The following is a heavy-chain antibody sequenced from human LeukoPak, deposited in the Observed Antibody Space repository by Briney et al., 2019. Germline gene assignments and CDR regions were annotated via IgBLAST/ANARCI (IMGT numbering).Heavy chain of an antibody. J-gene: IGHJ4*02. CDR2: MNPNSGNT. D-gene: IGHD3-10*01. Sequence: ASVKVSCKASGYTFTSYDINWVRQATGQGLEWMGWMNPNSGNTGYAQKFQGRVTMTRNTSISTAYMELSSLRSEDTAVYYCARGRRRGYGSGSYRPTLYYFDYWGQGTLVTVSS. CDR3: ARGRRRGYGSGSYRPTLYYFDY. CDR1: GYTFTSYD. V-gene: IGHV1-8*01.